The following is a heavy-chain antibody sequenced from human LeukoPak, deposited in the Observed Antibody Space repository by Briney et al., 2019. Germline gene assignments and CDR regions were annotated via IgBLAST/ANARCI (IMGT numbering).Heavy chain of an antibody. CDR1: GGSISGFY. CDR2: ISHSGTT. V-gene: IGHV4-59*01. Sequence: SETLSLTCTVSGGSISGFYWTWIRQPPGKGLEYIAYISHSGTTNYNPSLKSRVSMSIDTPKDQISLNLTSVTAADTAVNYCARAQLQQYFERSYRNYYYYYYMDVWGKGTTVTVSS. D-gene: IGHD1-26*01. CDR3: ARAQLQQYFERSYRNYYYYYYMDV. J-gene: IGHJ6*03.